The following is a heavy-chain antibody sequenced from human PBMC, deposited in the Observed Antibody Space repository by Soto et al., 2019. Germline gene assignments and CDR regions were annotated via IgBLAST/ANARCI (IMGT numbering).Heavy chain of an antibody. V-gene: IGHV3-23*01. CDR3: AKHSGYDYYYGMDV. D-gene: IGHD5-12*01. J-gene: IGHJ6*02. CDR2: TTGSGGTA. CDR1: ILSFDIYA. Sequence: EVQLLESGGGLVQPGGSLRLSCAASILSFDIYAMSWVRQAPGKGLEWVSATTGSGGTAYYAGSVKGRFTISRDNSKNTLYLQMDSLRAEDTAVYYCAKHSGYDYYYGMDVWGQGTTVTVSS.